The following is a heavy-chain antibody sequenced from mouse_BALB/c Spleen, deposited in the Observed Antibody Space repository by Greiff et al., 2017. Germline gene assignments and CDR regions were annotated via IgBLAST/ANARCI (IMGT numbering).Heavy chain of an antibody. CDR1: GYTFTSYW. CDR2: IYPGNSDT. V-gene: IGHV1-5*01. Sequence: EVQGVESGTVLARPGASVKMSCKASGYTFTSYWMHWVKQRPGQGLEWIGAIYPGNSDTSYNQKFKGKAKLTAVTSTSTAYMELSSLTNEDSAVYYCSRDYYGPYYAMDYWGQGTSVTVSS. D-gene: IGHD1-1*01. CDR3: SRDYYGPYYAMDY. J-gene: IGHJ4*01.